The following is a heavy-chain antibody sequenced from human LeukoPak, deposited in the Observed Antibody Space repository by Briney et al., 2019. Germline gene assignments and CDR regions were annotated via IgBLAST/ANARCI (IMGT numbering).Heavy chain of an antibody. V-gene: IGHV3-11*01. CDR2: ISSSGSTI. D-gene: IGHD4-11*01. CDR3: ARGIMTTAQYYYYYMDV. J-gene: IGHJ6*03. CDR1: GFTFSDYY. Sequence: GGSLRLSYAASGFTFSDYYMSWIRQAPGKGLEWVSYISSSGSTIYYADSVKGRFTISRDNAKNSLYLQMNSLRSEDTAVYYCARGIMTTAQYYYYYMDVWGKGTTVTVSS.